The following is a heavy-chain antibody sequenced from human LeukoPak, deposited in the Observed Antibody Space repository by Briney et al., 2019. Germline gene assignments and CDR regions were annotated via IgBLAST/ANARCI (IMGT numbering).Heavy chain of an antibody. V-gene: IGHV3-30*04. D-gene: IGHD4-17*01. J-gene: IGHJ4*02. CDR3: ARERYGDYVFDY. Sequence: GGSLRLSCAASGFTFSSYAMHWVRQAPGKWLEWVAVISYDGSNKYYADSVKGRFTISRDNSKNTLYLQMNSLRAEDTAVYYCARERYGDYVFDYWGQGTLVTVSS. CDR1: GFTFSSYA. CDR2: ISYDGSNK.